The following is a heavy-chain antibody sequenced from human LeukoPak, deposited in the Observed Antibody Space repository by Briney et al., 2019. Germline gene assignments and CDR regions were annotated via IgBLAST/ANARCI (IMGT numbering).Heavy chain of an antibody. Sequence: SETLSLTCTVSGGSISSGGYYWSWIRQHPGTGLEWIGYIYYSGSTYYNPSLKSRVTISVDTSKNQFSLKLSSVTAADTAVYYCARGTGCSSPSCYYNWFDPWGQGTRVTVSS. CDR1: GGSISSGGYY. CDR3: ARGTGCSSPSCYYNWFDP. D-gene: IGHD2-2*01. V-gene: IGHV4-31*03. CDR2: IYYSGST. J-gene: IGHJ5*02.